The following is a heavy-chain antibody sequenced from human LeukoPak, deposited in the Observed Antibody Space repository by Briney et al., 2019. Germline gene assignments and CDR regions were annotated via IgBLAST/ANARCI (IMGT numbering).Heavy chain of an antibody. Sequence: GESLKISCKGSGYSFTSYWIGWVRQMPGKGLEWMGIIYPGDSDTRYSPSFQGQVTISADKSISTAYLQWSSLKASDTAMYYCASYYCDSSGYDNDAFDIWGQGTMVTVSS. CDR1: GYSFTSYW. CDR3: ASYYCDSSGYDNDAFDI. J-gene: IGHJ3*02. D-gene: IGHD3-22*01. CDR2: IYPGDSDT. V-gene: IGHV5-51*01.